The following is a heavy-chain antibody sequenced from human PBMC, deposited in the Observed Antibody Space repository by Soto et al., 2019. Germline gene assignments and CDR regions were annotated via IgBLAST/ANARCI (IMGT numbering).Heavy chain of an antibody. J-gene: IGHJ4*02. Sequence: ASVKVSCKASGYTFTGYYLHWVRQAPGQGLEWMGWINPNSGGTHYAQKFQGRLTMTRDTSISTAYMELSRLTSDETAVYYCARSLSAIAARPDYWGQGTLVTVSS. CDR2: INPNSGGT. D-gene: IGHD6-6*01. V-gene: IGHV1-2*02. CDR1: GYTFTGYY. CDR3: ARSLSAIAARPDY.